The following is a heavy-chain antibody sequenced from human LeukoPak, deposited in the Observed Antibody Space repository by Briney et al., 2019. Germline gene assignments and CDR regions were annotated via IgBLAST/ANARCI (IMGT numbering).Heavy chain of an antibody. J-gene: IGHJ6*02. CDR1: GFSFSSYA. CDR2: MSYDGGTK. V-gene: IGHV3-30-3*01. CDR3: ARDKTGVNYHYGMDV. Sequence: PGRSLRLSCAASGFSFSSYAMNWVRQVPGKGLEWVAVMSYDGGTKYYADSVKGRVTISRDNSRNTLYLQMNSLRAEDTAVYYCARDKTGVNYHYGMDVWGQGTTVTVSS. D-gene: IGHD2-8*02.